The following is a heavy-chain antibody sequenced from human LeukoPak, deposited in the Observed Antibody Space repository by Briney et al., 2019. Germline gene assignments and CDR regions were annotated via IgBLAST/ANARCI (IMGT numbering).Heavy chain of an antibody. D-gene: IGHD5-24*01. CDR3: ARTLRDGYNIKYNWFDP. Sequence: PGGSLRLSCAASGFTVSSNYMSWVRQAPGKGLEWVSFIYSGGSTYYADSVKGRFTISRDNSKNTLYLQMNSLRAEDTAVYYCARTLRDGYNIKYNWFDPWGQGTLVTVSS. CDR1: GFTVSSNY. CDR2: IYSGGST. V-gene: IGHV3-66*01. J-gene: IGHJ5*02.